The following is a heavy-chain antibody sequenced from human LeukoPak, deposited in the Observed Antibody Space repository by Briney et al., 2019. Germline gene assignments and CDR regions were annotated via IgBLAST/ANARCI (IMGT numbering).Heavy chain of an antibody. CDR3: ARDQYDTWSRRGNFDS. Sequence: GGSLRLSCVASGLTFGKYWMSWVRQAPGKGLEWVANIKLDGSEKNYVDSVKGRFTISRDNTKNSLYLQMNSLRVEDTAVFYCARDQYDTWSRRGNFDSWGQGTLVIVSS. D-gene: IGHD3-3*01. CDR1: GLTFGKYW. CDR2: IKLDGSEK. V-gene: IGHV3-7*03. J-gene: IGHJ4*02.